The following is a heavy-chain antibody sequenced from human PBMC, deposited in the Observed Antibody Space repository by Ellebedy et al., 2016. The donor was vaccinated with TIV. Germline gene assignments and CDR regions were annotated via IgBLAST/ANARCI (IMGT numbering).Heavy chain of an antibody. V-gene: IGHV1-3*04. J-gene: IGHJ6*02. CDR1: GYTFTSYA. D-gene: IGHD3-3*01. CDR2: INTGNGNT. CDR3: ATREWQDPMDV. Sequence: ASVKVSCXASGYTFTSYAMHWVRQAPGRRLEWMGWINTGNGNTKYSQKFQGRITISRDTSATTAYMELSGLMSEDTAVYYCATREWQDPMDVWGQGTTVTVSS.